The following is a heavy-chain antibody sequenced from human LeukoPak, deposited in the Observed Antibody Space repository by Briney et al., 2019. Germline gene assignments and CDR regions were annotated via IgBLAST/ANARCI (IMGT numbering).Heavy chain of an antibody. Sequence: PSETLSLTCSVSGGSISSGTYHWAWIRQSPGEGLEWIGNIYYSGGTYYNPSLKSRVTISVDTSKNQFSLKLSSVTAADTAVYYCARLNSGWYAGDWGQGTLVTVSS. J-gene: IGHJ4*02. D-gene: IGHD6-19*01. V-gene: IGHV4-39*01. CDR2: IYYSGGT. CDR1: GGSISSGTYH. CDR3: ARLNSGWYAGD.